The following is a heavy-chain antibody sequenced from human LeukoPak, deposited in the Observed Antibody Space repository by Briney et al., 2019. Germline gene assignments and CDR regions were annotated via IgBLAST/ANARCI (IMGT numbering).Heavy chain of an antibody. CDR1: GYTFTGYY. V-gene: IGHV1-2*02. CDR3: ARAVDTAMVYVWFDP. Sequence: ASVKVSCKASGYTFTGYYMHWVRQAPGQGLEWMGWINPNSGGTNYAQKFQGRVTMTRDTSISTAYMELSRLRSDDTAVYYCARAVDTAMVYVWFDPWGQGTLVTASS. D-gene: IGHD5-18*01. CDR2: INPNSGGT. J-gene: IGHJ5*02.